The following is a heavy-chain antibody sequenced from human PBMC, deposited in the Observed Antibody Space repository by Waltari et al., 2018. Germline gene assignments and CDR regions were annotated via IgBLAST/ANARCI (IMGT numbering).Heavy chain of an antibody. V-gene: IGHV6-1*01. Sequence: QVQLQQSGPGLVKPSQTLLLTCAISGDSVPSNNAAWTWFRQSPSRGLEWLGRTYYRSKWFYDYAVSVKSRISINPDTSENQFSLHLNSVTLEDTAVYYCARVRGGSGALDIWSQGTLVTVSS. CDR1: GDSVPSNNAA. J-gene: IGHJ3*02. CDR3: ARVRGGSGALDI. CDR2: TYYRSKWFY. D-gene: IGHD3-16*01.